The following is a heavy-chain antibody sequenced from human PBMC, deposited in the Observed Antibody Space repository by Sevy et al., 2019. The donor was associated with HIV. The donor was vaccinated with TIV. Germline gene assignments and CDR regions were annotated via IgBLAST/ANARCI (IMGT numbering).Heavy chain of an antibody. CDR3: VRGVGTGIAVAFDY. D-gene: IGHD6-19*01. Sequence: SQTLSLTCAISGDSVSSNSAAWNWIRQSPSSGLEWLGRTYYRSKWYNDYAVSVKSRTTINPDTSKNQYSLQLNSVTPQDTAVYNCVRGVGTGIAVAFDYWGQGTLVTVSS. V-gene: IGHV6-1*01. J-gene: IGHJ4*02. CDR1: GDSVSSNSAA. CDR2: TYYRSKWYN.